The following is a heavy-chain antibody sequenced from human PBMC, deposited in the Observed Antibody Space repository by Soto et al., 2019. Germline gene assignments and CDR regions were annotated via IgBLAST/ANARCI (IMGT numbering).Heavy chain of an antibody. J-gene: IGHJ4*02. V-gene: IGHV4-59*01. CDR1: GGSISSYY. CDR3: ARETYYYDSSGYYTHPFDY. Sequence: QVQLQESGPGLVKPSETLSLTCTVSGGSISSYYWSWIRQPPGKGLEWIGYIYYSGSTNYNPSLKRRVTISVDTSKNQFSLKLSSVTAADTAVYYCARETYYYDSSGYYTHPFDYWGQGTLVTVSS. D-gene: IGHD3-22*01. CDR2: IYYSGST.